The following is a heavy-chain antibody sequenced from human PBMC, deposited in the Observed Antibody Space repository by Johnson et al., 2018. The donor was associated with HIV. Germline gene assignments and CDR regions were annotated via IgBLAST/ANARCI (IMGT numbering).Heavy chain of an antibody. CDR1: GFTFSAHY. CDR2: IRYDGNSK. CDR3: AKESKWESRTPHAFDM. Sequence: QVQLVESGGGLVQPGGSLRLSCAASGFTFSAHYMDWVRQAPGKGLEWVAFIRYDGNSKYYIDSVKGRFTVSRDNSKNTLYLQMKSLRPEDTAVYYCAKESKWESRTPHAFDMWGQGTMVTVSS. D-gene: IGHD1-26*01. J-gene: IGHJ3*02. V-gene: IGHV3-30*02.